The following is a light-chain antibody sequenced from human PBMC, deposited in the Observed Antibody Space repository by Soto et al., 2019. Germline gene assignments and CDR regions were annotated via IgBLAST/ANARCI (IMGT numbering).Light chain of an antibody. CDR1: QSVRSSH. CDR3: QQYGSSPTWT. V-gene: IGKV3-20*01. J-gene: IGKJ1*01. Sequence: EIVLTQSPATLSLSPGERATLSCRASQSVRSSHLAWYQQKPGQAPRLLIYGASSRATGIPDRFSGSGSGTDFTLTISRLEPEDFAVYYCQQYGSSPTWTFGQGTKVEIK. CDR2: GAS.